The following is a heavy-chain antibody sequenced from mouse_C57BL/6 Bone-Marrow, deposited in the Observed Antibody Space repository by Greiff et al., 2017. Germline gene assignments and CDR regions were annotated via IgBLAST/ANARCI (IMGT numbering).Heavy chain of an antibody. D-gene: IGHD3-3*01. CDR1: GFTFSDYG. CDR3: ARHRAPLAMDY. V-gene: IGHV5-15*01. J-gene: IGHJ4*01. CDR2: ISNLAYSI. Sequence: EVKLMESGGGLVQPGGSLKLSCAASGFTFSDYGMAWVRQAPRKGPEWVAFISNLAYSIYYADTVTGRFTISRENAKNTLYLEMSSLRSEDTAMYYCARHRAPLAMDYWGQGTSVTVSS.